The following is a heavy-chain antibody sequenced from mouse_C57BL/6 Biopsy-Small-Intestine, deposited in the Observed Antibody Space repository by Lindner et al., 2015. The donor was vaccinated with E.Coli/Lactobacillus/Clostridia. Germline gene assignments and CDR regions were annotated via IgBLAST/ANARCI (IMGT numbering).Heavy chain of an antibody. Sequence: VQLQESGPELVKPGASVKISCKASGYAFSSSWMNWVKQRPGKGLEWIGRIYPGDGDTNYNGKFKGKATLTADKSSSTAYMQLSSLTSEDSAVYFCARSPYYYGTYYAMDYWGQGTSVTVSS. CDR2: IYPGDGDT. CDR3: ARSPYYYGTYYAMDY. CDR1: GYAFSSSW. V-gene: IGHV1-82*01. J-gene: IGHJ4*01. D-gene: IGHD1-1*01.